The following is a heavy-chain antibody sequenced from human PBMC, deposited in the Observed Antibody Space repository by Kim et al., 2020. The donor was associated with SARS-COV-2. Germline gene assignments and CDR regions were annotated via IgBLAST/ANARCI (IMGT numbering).Heavy chain of an antibody. CDR3: ARDGDFYDSSGIDY. Sequence: YADSEEGRFTISRDNSKNTLYLQMNSLRAEDTAVYYCARDGDFYDSSGIDYWGQGTLVTVSS. V-gene: IGHV3-33*01. J-gene: IGHJ4*02. D-gene: IGHD3-22*01.